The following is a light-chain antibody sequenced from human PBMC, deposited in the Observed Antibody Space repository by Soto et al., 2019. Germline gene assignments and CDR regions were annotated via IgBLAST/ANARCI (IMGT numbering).Light chain of an antibody. V-gene: IGLV2-14*01. Sequence: QSVLTQPASVSGSPGQSITISCTGTSSAVGGYNYVSWYQQHPGKAPKLMIYDVSNRPSGVSNRFSGSKSGNTASLTISVLQAEDEADYYCSSYTSSSSVVVGGGTELTVL. J-gene: IGLJ2*01. CDR1: SSAVGGYNY. CDR2: DVS. CDR3: SSYTSSSSVV.